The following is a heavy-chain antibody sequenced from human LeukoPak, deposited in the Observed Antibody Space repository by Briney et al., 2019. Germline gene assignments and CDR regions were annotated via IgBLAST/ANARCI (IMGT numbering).Heavy chain of an antibody. CDR3: AREHPDPDFLTGTGYYFDY. J-gene: IGHJ4*02. CDR1: GFTFSNFG. CDR2: ISGSGGST. Sequence: GGSLRLSCAASGFTFSNFGMSWVRQAPGKGLEWVSVISGSGGSTYYADSVKGRFTISRDNSKNTLYLQMNSLRAEDTAVYYCAREHPDPDFLTGTGYYFDYWGQGTLVTVSS. D-gene: IGHD3-9*01. V-gene: IGHV3-23*01.